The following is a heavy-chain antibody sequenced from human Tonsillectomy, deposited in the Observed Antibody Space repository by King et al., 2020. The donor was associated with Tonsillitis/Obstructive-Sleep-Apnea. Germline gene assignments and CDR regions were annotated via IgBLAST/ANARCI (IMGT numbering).Heavy chain of an antibody. CDR2: INHAGGT. V-gene: IGHV4-34*01. CDR1: GGSFSDYY. CDR3: ARGSDYSGNWSPGAA. D-gene: IGHD3-16*01. J-gene: IGHJ5*02. Sequence: VQLQQWGAGLLKSSETLSLTCAVFGGSFSDYYWRWIRQPPGKGLEGIGEINHAGGTNYNPSLKSRVTISVDTSKNQFSLKLGSVTAADTAVYYWARGSDYSGNWSPGAAWGQGTLVTVSS.